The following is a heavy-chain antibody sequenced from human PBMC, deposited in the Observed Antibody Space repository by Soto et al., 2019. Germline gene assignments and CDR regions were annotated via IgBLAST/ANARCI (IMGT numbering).Heavy chain of an antibody. CDR2: ISGSGGST. J-gene: IGHJ6*02. CDR3: ATGQVFYYYYGMDV. Sequence: EVQLLESGGGLVQPGGSLRLSCAASGFTFSSYAMSWVRQAPGKGLEWVSAISGSGGSTSYADSVKGRFTISRDNSKNTLYLQMNSLRAEDTAVYCATGQVFYYYYGMDVWGQGTTVTVSS. V-gene: IGHV3-23*01. CDR1: GFTFSSYA. D-gene: IGHD2-8*01.